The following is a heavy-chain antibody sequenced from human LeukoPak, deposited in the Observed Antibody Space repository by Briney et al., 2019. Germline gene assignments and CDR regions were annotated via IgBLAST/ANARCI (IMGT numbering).Heavy chain of an antibody. J-gene: IGHJ6*03. V-gene: IGHV4-59*08. CDR3: ARHVKRSSWYRSGYYYYYMDV. D-gene: IGHD6-13*01. Sequence: SETLSLTCAVYGGSFSGYYWSWIRQPPGKGLEWIGYIYYSGSTNYNPSLKSRVTISVDTSKNQFSLKLSSVTAADTAVYYCARHVKRSSWYRSGYYYYYMDVWGKGTTVTISS. CDR2: IYYSGST. CDR1: GGSFSGYY.